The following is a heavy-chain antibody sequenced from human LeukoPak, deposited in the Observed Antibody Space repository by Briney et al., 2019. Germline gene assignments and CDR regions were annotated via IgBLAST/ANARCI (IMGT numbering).Heavy chain of an antibody. CDR1: GFTFSSYW. Sequence: GGSLRLSCAASGFTFSSYWMSWVRQAPGKGLEWVSAISGSGGSTYYADSVKGRFAISRDNSKNTLYLQMISLRAEDTAVYYCAKSKVPAAIGHYYYYGMDVWGQGTTVTVSS. V-gene: IGHV3-23*01. J-gene: IGHJ6*02. D-gene: IGHD2-2*01. CDR2: ISGSGGST. CDR3: AKSKVPAAIGHYYYYGMDV.